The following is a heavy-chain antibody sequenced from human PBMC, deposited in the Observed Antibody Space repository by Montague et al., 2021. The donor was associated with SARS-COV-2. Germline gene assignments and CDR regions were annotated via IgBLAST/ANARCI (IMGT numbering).Heavy chain of an antibody. D-gene: IGHD1-14*01. V-gene: IGHV3-21*01. CDR1: GFTISSYG. CDR3: ARDTPTGYAKSWRNNHYYYGMDV. CDR2: FGSTSSNI. J-gene: IGHJ6*02. Sequence: SLRLSCAASGFTISSYGINWVRQAPGKGLEWLSYFGSTSSNIYYGDSVKGRFTVSRDNAKNSVSLQMNGLRAEDTAAYYCARDTPTGYAKSWRNNHYYYGMDVWGQGTTVTVSS.